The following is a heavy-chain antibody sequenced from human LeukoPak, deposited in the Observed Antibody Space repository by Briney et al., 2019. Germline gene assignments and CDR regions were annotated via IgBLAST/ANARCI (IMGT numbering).Heavy chain of an antibody. J-gene: IGHJ4*02. CDR2: IYWDDDK. Sequence: ESGPTLVKPTQTLTLTCTFSGFSLSTSGVGAGWIRQPPGKALEWLALIYWDDDKRYSPSLKSRLTITKDTSKNQVVLTMTNMDPVDTATYYCARTKATNYYDSSGYRDYWGQGTLVTVSS. V-gene: IGHV2-5*02. D-gene: IGHD3-22*01. CDR3: ARTKATNYYDSSGYRDY. CDR1: GFSLSTSGVG.